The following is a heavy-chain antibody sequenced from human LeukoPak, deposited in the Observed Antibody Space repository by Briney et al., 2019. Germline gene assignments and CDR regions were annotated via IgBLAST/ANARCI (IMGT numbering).Heavy chain of an antibody. Sequence: GGSLRLSCAASGFTFSTYSMNWLRLAPGKGLEWVSSISPDSNYKYYVDSVKGRFTISRDNAKSSLYLQMNSLRAEDTAVYYCARDYYDSSGSPIDYWGQGTLVTVSS. CDR2: ISPDSNYK. J-gene: IGHJ4*02. V-gene: IGHV3-21*04. D-gene: IGHD3-22*01. CDR1: GFTFSTYS. CDR3: ARDYYDSSGSPIDY.